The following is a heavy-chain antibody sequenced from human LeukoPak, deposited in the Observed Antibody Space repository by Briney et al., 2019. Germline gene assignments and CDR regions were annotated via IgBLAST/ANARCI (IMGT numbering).Heavy chain of an antibody. Sequence: SETLSLTCTVSGGSISSYYWSWIRQPPGKGLEWIGYIYYSGSTNYNPSLKSRVTISVDTSKNPFSLKLSSVTAADTAVYYCAREKMSYYGSGSYYDYWGQGTLVTVSS. D-gene: IGHD3-10*01. V-gene: IGHV4-59*01. CDR1: GGSISSYY. CDR2: IYYSGST. CDR3: AREKMSYYGSGSYYDY. J-gene: IGHJ4*02.